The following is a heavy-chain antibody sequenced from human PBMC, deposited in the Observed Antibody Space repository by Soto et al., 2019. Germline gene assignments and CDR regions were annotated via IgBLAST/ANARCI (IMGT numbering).Heavy chain of an antibody. J-gene: IGHJ5*02. CDR1: GGSISSYY. CDR3: ARAIVGATRWFDP. CDR2: IYYSGST. D-gene: IGHD1-26*01. V-gene: IGHV4-59*01. Sequence: TCTVSGGSISSYYWSWIRQPPGKGLEWIGYIYYSGSTNYNPSLKSRVTISVDTSKNQFSLKLSSVTAADTAVYYCARAIVGATRWFDPWGQGTLVTVSS.